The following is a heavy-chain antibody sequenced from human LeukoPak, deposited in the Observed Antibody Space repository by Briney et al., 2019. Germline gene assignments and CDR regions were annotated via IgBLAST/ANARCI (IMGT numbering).Heavy chain of an antibody. J-gene: IGHJ4*02. V-gene: IGHV3-49*03. CDR3: TIDRSGPYDILTGCFDY. D-gene: IGHD3-9*01. Sequence: GGSLRLSCAASGFTFGNYAMSWFRQAPGKGLEWVGFIRSKAYGGTTEYAASVKGRFTISRDDSKSIAYLQMNSLKTEDTAVYYCTIDRSGPYDILTGCFDYWGQGTLVTVSS. CDR1: GFTFGNYA. CDR2: IRSKAYGGTT.